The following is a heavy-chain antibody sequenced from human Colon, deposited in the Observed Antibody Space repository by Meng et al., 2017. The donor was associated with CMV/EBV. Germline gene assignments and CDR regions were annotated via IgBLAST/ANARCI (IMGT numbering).Heavy chain of an antibody. CDR2: FIPMFETT. CDR1: GGTFSSYA. J-gene: IGHJ4*02. D-gene: IGHD3-3*01. Sequence: SVKVSCKAAGGTFSSYAITWVRQVPGQGLEWMGVFIPMFETTNYALKFQGRVTISTDESTSTTYMELDSLRTEDMAVYFCARLDFWSAYYDSWGQGTLVTVSS. CDR3: ARLDFWSAYYDS. V-gene: IGHV1-69*05.